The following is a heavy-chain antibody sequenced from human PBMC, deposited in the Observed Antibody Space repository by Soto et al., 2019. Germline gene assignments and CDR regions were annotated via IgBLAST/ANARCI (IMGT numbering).Heavy chain of an antibody. J-gene: IGHJ6*02. CDR2: IFSDNER. Sequence: SGPTLVNPTEALTLTCTVSGFSLTTGKMGVSWIRQPPGKALEWLAHIFSDNERSYSTSLQGRPTISKDTSGSQVVLSMTNVDPVDTATYYCARMNVDSYQFYYAMDVWGQGTTVTVSS. D-gene: IGHD4-17*01. V-gene: IGHV2-26*01. CDR1: GFSLTTGKMG. CDR3: ARMNVDSYQFYYAMDV.